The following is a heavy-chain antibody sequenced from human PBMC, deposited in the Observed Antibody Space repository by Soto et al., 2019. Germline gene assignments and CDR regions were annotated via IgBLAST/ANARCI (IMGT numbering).Heavy chain of an antibody. J-gene: IGHJ5*02. CDR1: GFTFSSYW. CDR2: IKQDGSEK. CDR3: ARGRYNWNPGAFDP. D-gene: IGHD1-20*01. Sequence: EVQLVESGGGLVQPGGSLRLSCAASGFTFSSYWMSWVRQAPGKGLEWVANIKQDGSEKYYVDSVKVRFTISRDNAKNSLYLQMNSLRAEDTAVYYCARGRYNWNPGAFDPWGQGTLVTVSS. V-gene: IGHV3-7*03.